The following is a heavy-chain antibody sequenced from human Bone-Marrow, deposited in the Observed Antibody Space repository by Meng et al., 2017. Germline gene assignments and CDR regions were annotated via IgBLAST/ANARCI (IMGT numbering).Heavy chain of an antibody. CDR3: ARGYFNYGATGEYYGMDV. D-gene: IGHD4-17*01. Sequence: ASVKVSCKASGYTFTGYYMHWVRQAPGQGLEWMGRINPNSGGTNYAQKFQGRVTMTRDTSISTAYMELSRLRSDDTAVYYCARGYFNYGATGEYYGMDVWGQGTTVTVSS. J-gene: IGHJ6*02. CDR1: GYTFTGYY. CDR2: INPNSGGT. V-gene: IGHV1-2*06.